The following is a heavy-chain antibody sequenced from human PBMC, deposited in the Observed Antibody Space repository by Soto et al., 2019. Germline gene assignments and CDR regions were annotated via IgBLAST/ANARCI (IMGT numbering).Heavy chain of an antibody. V-gene: IGHV1-18*01. D-gene: IGHD5-12*01. J-gene: IGHJ5*02. CDR3: ARVRSLTGYSSYDSAGWFDP. CDR1: GYTFTSYC. CDR2: ISAYNGNT. Sequence: GASVKVSCKASGYTFTSYCICWVRQATGQGLEWMGWISAYNGNTNYAQKLQDRVTMTTDTSTSTAYMELRSLRSDDTAVYYCARVRSLTGYSSYDSAGWFDPWGQGSLVTVSS.